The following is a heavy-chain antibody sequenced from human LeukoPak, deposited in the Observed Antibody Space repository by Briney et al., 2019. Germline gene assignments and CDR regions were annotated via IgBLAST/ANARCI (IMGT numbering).Heavy chain of an antibody. V-gene: IGHV3-30-3*01. CDR1: GFTSSSYA. J-gene: IGHJ3*02. D-gene: IGHD3-22*01. CDR3: ARDRDSSGYYWLAAFDI. CDR2: ISYDGSNK. Sequence: GRSLRLSCAASGFTSSSYAMPWVRQAPGKGLEWVAVISYDGSNKYYADSVKGRFTISRDNSKNTLYLQMNSLRAEDTAVYYCARDRDSSGYYWLAAFDIWGQGTMVTVSS.